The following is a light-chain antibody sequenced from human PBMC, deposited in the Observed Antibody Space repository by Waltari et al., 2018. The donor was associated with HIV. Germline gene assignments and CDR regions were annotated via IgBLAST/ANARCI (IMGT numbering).Light chain of an antibody. CDR3: AAWDDSLNGWV. V-gene: IGLV1-44*01. CDR2: SNN. Sequence: QSVLTQPPSASGTPGQRVTISCSGSSSNIGSNTVNWYQQHPGTAPKLLSYSNNPRPPGVPDRFSGSKSGTSASLAISGLQSEDEADYYCAAWDDSLNGWVFGGGTKLTVL. J-gene: IGLJ3*02. CDR1: SSNIGSNT.